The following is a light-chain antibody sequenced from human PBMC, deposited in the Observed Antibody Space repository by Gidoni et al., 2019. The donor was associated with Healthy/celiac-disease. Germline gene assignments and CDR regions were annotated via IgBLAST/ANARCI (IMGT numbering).Light chain of an antibody. CDR3: QSYDSSLSGSQV. CDR1: RPNIGAGYD. CDR2: GNS. Sequence: QSVLTPPPSGSGAPGQRVTIACPGRRPNIGAGYDVHWYQQLPGTAPKLLIYGNSNRPSGVPDRFSGSKSGTSASLAITGLQAEDEADYYCQSYDSSLSGSQVFGGGTKLTVL. J-gene: IGLJ3*02. V-gene: IGLV1-40*01.